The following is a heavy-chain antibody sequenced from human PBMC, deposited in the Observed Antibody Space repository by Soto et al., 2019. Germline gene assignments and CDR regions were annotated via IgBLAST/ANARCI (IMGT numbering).Heavy chain of an antibody. V-gene: IGHV1-58*02. J-gene: IGHJ6*02. CDR1: GFTFTSSA. CDR3: AAGSCSGGSCYLFHYYYYYGLDV. Sequence: SVKVSCKASGFTFTSSAMQWVRQARGQRLEWIGWIVVGSGNTNYAQKFQERVTITRDMSTSTAYMELSSLRSEDTAVYYCAAGSCSGGSCYLFHYYYYYGLDVSGQRTTVPVSS. D-gene: IGHD2-15*01. CDR2: IVVGSGNT.